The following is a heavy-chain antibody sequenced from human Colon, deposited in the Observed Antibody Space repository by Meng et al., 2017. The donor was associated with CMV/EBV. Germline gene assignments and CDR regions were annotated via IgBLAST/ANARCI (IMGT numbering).Heavy chain of an antibody. J-gene: IGHJ4*02. D-gene: IGHD6-25*01. CDR1: GYYFTSNN. CDR2: IETTTGYP. Sequence: KASGYYFTSNNIFWVRQAPGQGPEWMVWIETTTGYPTYAQGFTGRFGFSLDTSVSTTYLQISSLKAEDTAVYYCARDGLSGRYFDYWGQGTLVTVSS. V-gene: IGHV7-4-1*02. CDR3: ARDGLSGRYFDY.